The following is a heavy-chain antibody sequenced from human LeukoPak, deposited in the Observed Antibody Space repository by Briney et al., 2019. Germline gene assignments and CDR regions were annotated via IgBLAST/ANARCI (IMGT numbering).Heavy chain of an antibody. V-gene: IGHV4-4*02. J-gene: IGHJ6*03. Sequence: SGTLSLTCAVSGGSLISSNWWSWVRQPPGKGLEWIGEIYHSGGTNYNPSLKSRITISVDKSQNQFSLKVNSLTAADTAVYYCATNGYYCMDVWGKGTTVTVSS. CDR2: IYHSGGT. D-gene: IGHD2-8*01. CDR3: ATNGYYCMDV. CDR1: GGSLISSNW.